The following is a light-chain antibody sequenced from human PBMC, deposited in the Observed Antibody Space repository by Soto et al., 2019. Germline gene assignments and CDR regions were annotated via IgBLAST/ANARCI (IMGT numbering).Light chain of an antibody. CDR3: QQSGGSPVT. CDR1: QSVTNY. J-gene: IGKJ4*01. CDR2: GAS. V-gene: IGKV3-20*01. Sequence: EIVLTQSPGTLSLSPGESATLSCRASQSVTNYLAWYQRKPGQAPRLLIYGASNRATGIPDRFSGRGSGTDFTLTISRLEPEDFAVYYCQQSGGSPVTFGGGTKVEI.